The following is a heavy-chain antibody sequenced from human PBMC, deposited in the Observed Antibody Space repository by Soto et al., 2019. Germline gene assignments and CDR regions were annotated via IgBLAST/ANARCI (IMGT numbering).Heavy chain of an antibody. V-gene: IGHV3-9*01. Sequence: QLAESGGGLVQPGRSLRLSCEGSGFRFDDFAMHWVRQTPGKGLEWVSGISWNSGTVAYADSVKGRFTISRDNAKNSLHLQMKSLRAEDTALYYCAKDRRPIAVAGAIDSWGQGTMVTVSS. CDR2: ISWNSGTV. CDR3: AKDRRPIAVAGAIDS. D-gene: IGHD6-19*01. J-gene: IGHJ3*02. CDR1: GFRFDDFA.